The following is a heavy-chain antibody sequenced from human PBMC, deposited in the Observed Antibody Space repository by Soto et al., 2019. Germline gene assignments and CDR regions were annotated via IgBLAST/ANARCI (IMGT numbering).Heavy chain of an antibody. Sequence: PGGSLRLSCAASGFPVSSNYMSWVRQAPGKGLEWVSVIYSGGSTYYADSVKGRFTISRDNSKNTLYLQMNSLRAEDTAVYYCASFTEYQLQNHYMDVWGKGTTVTVSS. CDR3: ASFTEYQLQNHYMDV. CDR1: GFPVSSNY. V-gene: IGHV3-66*01. D-gene: IGHD2-2*01. CDR2: IYSGGST. J-gene: IGHJ6*03.